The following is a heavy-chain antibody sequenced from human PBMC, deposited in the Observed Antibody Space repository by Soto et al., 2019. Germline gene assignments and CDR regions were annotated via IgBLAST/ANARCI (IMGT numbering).Heavy chain of an antibody. Sequence: EVQLVESGGGLVQPGGSLRLSCAASGFTFSSYWMSWVRQAPGKGLEWVANIKQDGSEKYYVDSVKGRFTISRDNAKNLLYLQMHGLSAGATVVSYCAREGSYDSLTGYSTGEGYFDNWGQGPLVTASS. CDR3: AREGSYDSLTGYSTGEGYFDN. V-gene: IGHV3-7*01. CDR1: GFTFSSYW. D-gene: IGHD3-9*01. J-gene: IGHJ4*02. CDR2: IKQDGSEK.